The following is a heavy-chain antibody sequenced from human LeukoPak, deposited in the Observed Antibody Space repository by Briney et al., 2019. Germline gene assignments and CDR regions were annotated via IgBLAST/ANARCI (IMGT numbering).Heavy chain of an antibody. J-gene: IGHJ4*02. CDR3: AKDQSEWELLVFYFDY. CDR2: ISGGAGST. Sequence: GGSLRLSCAASGFTFSSYAMNWVRQAPGKGLEWVSGISGGAGSTYYANSVKGRFTISRDNSKNTLYLQMNSLRAEDTAVYYCAKDQSEWELLVFYFDYWGQGTLVTVSS. V-gene: IGHV3-23*01. CDR1: GFTFSSYA. D-gene: IGHD1-26*01.